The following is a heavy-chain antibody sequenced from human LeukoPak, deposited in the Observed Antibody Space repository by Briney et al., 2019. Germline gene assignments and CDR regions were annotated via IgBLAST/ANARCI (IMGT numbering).Heavy chain of an antibody. CDR1: GFTFSSYA. V-gene: IGHV3-23*01. D-gene: IGHD3-9*01. CDR3: AREGRYDILTGQSDY. Sequence: GGSLRLSCAASGFTFSSYAMSWVRQAPGKGLEWVSAISGSGGSTYYADSVKGRFTISRDNAKNSLYLKMNSLRAEDTAVYYCAREGRYDILTGQSDYWGQGTLVTVSS. CDR2: ISGSGGST. J-gene: IGHJ4*02.